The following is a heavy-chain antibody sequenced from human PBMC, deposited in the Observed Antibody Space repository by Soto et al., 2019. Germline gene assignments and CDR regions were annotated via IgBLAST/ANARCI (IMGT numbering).Heavy chain of an antibody. CDR1: GGSISSYY. CDR2: IYYSGST. CDR3: ARLSRSKVAQI. D-gene: IGHD2-15*01. V-gene: IGHV4-59*08. Sequence: SETLSLTCTVSGGSISSYYWSWIRQPPGKGLEWIGYIYYSGSTNYNPSLKSRVTISVDTSKNQFSLKLSSVTAADTAVYYCARLSRSKVAQIWGQGTMVTVSS. J-gene: IGHJ3*02.